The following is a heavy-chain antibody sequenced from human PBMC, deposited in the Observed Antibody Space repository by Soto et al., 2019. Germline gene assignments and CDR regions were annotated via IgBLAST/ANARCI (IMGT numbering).Heavy chain of an antibody. Sequence: GGSLRLSCAASGFTFSSYAMSWVRQAPGKGLEWVSAISCSGGSTYYADSVKGRFTISRDNSKNTLYLQMNSLRAEDTHVYYCAKDRAFNDAFDIWGQGTMVTVSS. CDR1: GFTFSSYA. J-gene: IGHJ3*02. CDR2: ISCSGGST. V-gene: IGHV3-23*01. CDR3: AKDRAFNDAFDI.